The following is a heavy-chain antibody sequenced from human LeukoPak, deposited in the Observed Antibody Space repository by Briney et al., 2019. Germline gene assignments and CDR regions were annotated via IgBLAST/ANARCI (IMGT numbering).Heavy chain of an antibody. V-gene: IGHV3-48*03. J-gene: IGHJ4*02. CDR3: VVITWDY. CDR2: ISSSGSTI. CDR1: GFTFSTYE. Sequence: PGGSLRLSCAASGFTFSTYEMNWVRQAPGKGLEWVSYISSSGSTIYYEDSVKGRFTISRDNAENSLYLQMNSLRAEDTAIYYCVVITWDYWGQGTLVTVSS. D-gene: IGHD3-22*01.